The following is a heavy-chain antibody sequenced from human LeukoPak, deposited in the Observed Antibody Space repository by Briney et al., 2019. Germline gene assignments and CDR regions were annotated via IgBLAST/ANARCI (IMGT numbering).Heavy chain of an antibody. V-gene: IGHV3-30-3*01. CDR1: GFIFSSYA. Sequence: GGSLRLSCAASGFIFSSYAMHWVRQAPGKGLEWVAVISYDGSNKYYADSVKGRFTISRDNSKNTLYLQMNSLRAEDTAVYYCARGGGDYAPIYWGQGTLVTVSS. J-gene: IGHJ4*02. CDR2: ISYDGSNK. CDR3: ARGGGDYAPIY. D-gene: IGHD4-17*01.